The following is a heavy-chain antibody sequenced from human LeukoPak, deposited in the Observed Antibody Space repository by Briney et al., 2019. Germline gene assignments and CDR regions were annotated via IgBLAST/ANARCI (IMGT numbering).Heavy chain of an antibody. Sequence: SETLSLTCTVSGYSISSGYYWGWIRQPPGKGLEWIGSIYHSGSTYYNPSLKSRVTISVDTSKNQFSLKLSSVTAADTAVYYCARVSYYDSSGYYCHAFDIWGQGTMVTVSS. D-gene: IGHD3-22*01. J-gene: IGHJ3*02. CDR2: IYHSGST. V-gene: IGHV4-38-2*02. CDR1: GYSISSGYY. CDR3: ARVSYYDSSGYYCHAFDI.